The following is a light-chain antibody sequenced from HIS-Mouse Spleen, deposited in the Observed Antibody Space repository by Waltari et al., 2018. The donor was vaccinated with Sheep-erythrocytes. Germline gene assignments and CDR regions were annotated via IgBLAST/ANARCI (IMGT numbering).Light chain of an antibody. V-gene: IGLV2-23*01. Sequence: QSALTQPASVSGSPGQSITISCTGTSSDVGSYNLVSWYQQHPGKAPKLMVYGGSNPPSGVSNRFSGSKSGNTASLTISGLQAEDEADYYCCSYAGSSTPWVFGGGTKLTVL. CDR2: GGS. J-gene: IGLJ3*02. CDR3: CSYAGSSTPWV. CDR1: SSDVGSYNL.